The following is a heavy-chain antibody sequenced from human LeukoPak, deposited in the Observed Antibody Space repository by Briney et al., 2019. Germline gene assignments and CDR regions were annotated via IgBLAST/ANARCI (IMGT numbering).Heavy chain of an antibody. CDR1: GFTLSSYR. V-gene: IGHV3-7*03. CDR2: VKHDGSER. D-gene: IGHD3-10*01. CDR3: ARHLLGSEYYFDS. J-gene: IGHJ4*02. Sequence: PGGSLRLSCAASGFTLSSYRMSWVRQAPGKGMEGVANVKHDGSERYYVDSMKGRFIISRDNAKNSLYLQMNSLRAEDTAVYYCARHLLGSEYYFDSWGQGTLVTVSS.